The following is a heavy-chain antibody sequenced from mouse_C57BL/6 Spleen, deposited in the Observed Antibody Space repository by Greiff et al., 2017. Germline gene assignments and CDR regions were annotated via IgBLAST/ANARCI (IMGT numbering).Heavy chain of an antibody. J-gene: IGHJ4*01. Sequence: EVQRVESGGGLVKPGGSLTLSCAASGFTFSDYGMHWVRQAPEKGLEWVAYISSGSSTIYYADTVKGRFTISRDNAKNTLFLQMTSLRSEDTAMYYCARTVYYAMDYWGQGTSVTVSS. CDR2: ISSGSSTI. CDR3: ARTVYYAMDY. V-gene: IGHV5-17*01. CDR1: GFTFSDYG.